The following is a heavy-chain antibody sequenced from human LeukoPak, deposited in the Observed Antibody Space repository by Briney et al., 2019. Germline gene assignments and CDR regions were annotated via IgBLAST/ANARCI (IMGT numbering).Heavy chain of an antibody. Sequence: ASVTVSCKASGYTFTGYYMHWVRQAPGQGLEWMGWINPNSGGTNYAQKFQGRVTMTRDTSISTAYMELSRLRSDDTAVYYCATGHCSGGSCYLNWFDPWGQGTLVTVSS. J-gene: IGHJ5*02. V-gene: IGHV1-2*02. D-gene: IGHD2-15*01. CDR3: ATGHCSGGSCYLNWFDP. CDR1: GYTFTGYY. CDR2: INPNSGGT.